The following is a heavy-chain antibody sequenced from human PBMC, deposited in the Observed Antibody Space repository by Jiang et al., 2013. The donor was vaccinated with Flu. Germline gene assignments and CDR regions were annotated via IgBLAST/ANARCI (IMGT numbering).Heavy chain of an antibody. Sequence: GAEVKKPGASVKVSCKASGYTFTSYYMHWVRQAPGQGLEWMGIINPSGGSTSYAQKFQGRVTMTRDTSTSTVYMELSSLRSEDTAVYYCARETPXYSSSWYRGLGYYYYGMDVWGPRDHGHRLL. CDR3: ARETPXYSSSWYRGLGYYYYGMDV. V-gene: IGHV1-46*01. CDR1: GYTFTSYY. D-gene: IGHD6-13*01. J-gene: IGHJ6*01. CDR2: INPSGGST.